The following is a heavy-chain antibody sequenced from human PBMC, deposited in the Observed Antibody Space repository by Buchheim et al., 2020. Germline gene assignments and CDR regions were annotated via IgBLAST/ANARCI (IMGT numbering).Heavy chain of an antibody. Sequence: QLQLVESGGGVVQPGRSLRLSCAASGFTFSSYGMHWVRQAPGKGLEWVAVISYDGSNKYYADSVKGRFTISRDNSKNTLYLQMNSLRAEDTAVYYCATETAEQLSHDWGQGTL. CDR1: GFTFSSYG. CDR2: ISYDGSNK. CDR3: ATETAEQLSHD. J-gene: IGHJ4*02. V-gene: IGHV3-30*03. D-gene: IGHD6-6*01.